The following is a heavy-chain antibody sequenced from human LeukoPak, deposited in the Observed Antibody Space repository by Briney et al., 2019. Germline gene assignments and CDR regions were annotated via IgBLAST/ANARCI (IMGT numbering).Heavy chain of an antibody. V-gene: IGHV3-23*01. D-gene: IGHD1-26*01. J-gene: IGHJ4*02. CDR1: GFTFSSYD. CDR3: ARDESGSRFDY. Sequence: GGSLRLSCAASGFTFSSYDMSWVRQAPGKGLEWVSASGGDGGSTYADSVKGRFTISRDSSKNTLYLQMNSLRAEDTAVYYCARDESGSRFDYWGQGTLVTVSS. CDR2: SGGDGGST.